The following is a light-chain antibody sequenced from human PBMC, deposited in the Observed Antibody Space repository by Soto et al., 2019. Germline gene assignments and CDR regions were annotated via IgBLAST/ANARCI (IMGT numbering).Light chain of an antibody. CDR3: QQTYSTLNS. CDR1: QNIRSY. V-gene: IGKV1-39*01. Sequence: DIQVTQSPSSLSASVGDRVTITCRAGQNIRSYLNWYQQRPGKPPKLLIHTASPLQSVVPSRFSGSGSGTDFTLTISSLQPEDFATYYCQQTYSTLNSFGQGTKLEIK. CDR2: TAS. J-gene: IGKJ2*03.